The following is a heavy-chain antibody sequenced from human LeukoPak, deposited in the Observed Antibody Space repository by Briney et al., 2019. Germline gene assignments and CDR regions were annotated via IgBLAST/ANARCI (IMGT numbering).Heavy chain of an antibody. CDR2: INSDGSSK. D-gene: IGHD2-15*01. Sequence: GGSLRLSCAPSGFTFSSYWMHWVRQAPGKGLVWVSRINSDGSSKTYADSVKGRFSISRDNAKNTLYLQMNSLRAEDTAVYYCARGFRGSYFDLWGRGTLVTVSS. CDR1: GFTFSSYW. V-gene: IGHV3-74*01. J-gene: IGHJ2*01. CDR3: ARGFRGSYFDL.